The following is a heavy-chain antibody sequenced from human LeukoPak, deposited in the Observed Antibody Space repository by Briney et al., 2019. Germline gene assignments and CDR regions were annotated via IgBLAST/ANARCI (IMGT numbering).Heavy chain of an antibody. CDR2: MSSSDDGR. CDR1: GFSFSSYA. D-gene: IGHD3-22*01. V-gene: IGHV3-23*01. J-gene: IGHJ4*02. CDR3: VCYYDSSGYYNFDY. Sequence: GGSLRLSCATSGFSFSSYAMSWVRQAPGKGLEWVSAMSSSDDGRYYAASVKGRFTISRDNAKNSLYLQMNSLRAEDTAVYYCVCYYDSSGYYNFDYWGQGTLVTVSS.